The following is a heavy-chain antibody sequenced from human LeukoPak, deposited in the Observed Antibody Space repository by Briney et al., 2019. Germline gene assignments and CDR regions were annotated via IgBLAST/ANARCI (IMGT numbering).Heavy chain of an antibody. CDR3: ARERFDS. J-gene: IGHJ5*01. CDR2: VSYEGTIK. Sequence: GGSLRLSCAASGFTFRSYWMSWVRQAPGKGLEWVAVVSYEGTIKYYSDSAKGRFTISRDNSNSLISLQMDNLTTEDTAVYYCARERFDSWGQGTLVIVSP. V-gene: IGHV3-30*03. CDR1: GFTFRSYW.